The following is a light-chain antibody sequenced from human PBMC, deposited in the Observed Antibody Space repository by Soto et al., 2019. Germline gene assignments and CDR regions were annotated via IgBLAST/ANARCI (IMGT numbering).Light chain of an antibody. CDR3: QQYGSSSIA. CDR2: GAS. V-gene: IGKV3-20*01. CDR1: QSVSSSY. Sequence: EIVLTQSPGTLSLSPGERATLSCRASQSVSSSYLAWYQQKPGQSPRLLIYGASNRATGIPDRFSGGGSGTDFTLTISRLEPEDFAVYYCQQYGSSSIAFGQGTRLEIK. J-gene: IGKJ5*01.